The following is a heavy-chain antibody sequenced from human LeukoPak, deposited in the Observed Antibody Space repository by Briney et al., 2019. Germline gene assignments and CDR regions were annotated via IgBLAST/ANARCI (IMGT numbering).Heavy chain of an antibody. CDR3: ARAILNYYYYGIDV. J-gene: IGHJ6*04. CDR2: IYHSGST. V-gene: IGHV4-30-2*01. Sequence: SQTLSLTCTVSGGPFSSGGYAWSWIRQPSGKGLEWIGYIYHSGSTFYNPSLKSRVTLSVDRSKNQFSLKLSSVTAADTAVYYCARAILNYYYYGIDVWGEGTTVTVSS. CDR1: GGPFSSGGYA.